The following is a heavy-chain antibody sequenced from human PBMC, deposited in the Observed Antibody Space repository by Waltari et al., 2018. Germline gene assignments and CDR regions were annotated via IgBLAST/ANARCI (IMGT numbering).Heavy chain of an antibody. D-gene: IGHD3-10*01. CDR1: GYGFSNYG. CDR3: GRRTHYYGSGTYYYMDA. Sequence: QVQLVQSGAEVKKPGASVKVSCKASGYGFSNYGISWGRQAPGQGLEWMGWISPYNGNTDYAQELQGRVTLTTDRSTSTAYMELRSLRYDDTAVYYCGRRTHYYGSGTYYYMDAWGKGTTVTVSS. CDR2: ISPYNGNT. J-gene: IGHJ6*03. V-gene: IGHV1-18*01.